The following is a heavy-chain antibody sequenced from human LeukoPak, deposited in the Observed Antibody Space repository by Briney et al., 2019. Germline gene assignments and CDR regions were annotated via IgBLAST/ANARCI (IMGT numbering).Heavy chain of an antibody. CDR2: INYSGST. CDR3: ARERDNGLFDY. J-gene: IGHJ4*02. CDR1: GGSFSPSSYY. D-gene: IGHD4/OR15-4a*01. Sequence: SETLSLTCTVSGGSFSPSSYYWGWLRQSPGRGLEWIASINYSGSTYYNPSLKSRVTISVDKSKNQFSLKLSSVTAADTAVYYCARERDNGLFDYWGQGTLVTDSS. V-gene: IGHV4-39*07.